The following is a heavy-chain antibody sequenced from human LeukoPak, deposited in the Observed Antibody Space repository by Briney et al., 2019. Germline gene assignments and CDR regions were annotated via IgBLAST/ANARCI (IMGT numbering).Heavy chain of an antibody. CDR2: IIPIFGTA. V-gene: IGHV1-69*13. Sequence: SVKVSCKASGGTFSSYAISWVRQAPGQGLEWMGGIIPIFGTANYAQKFQGRVTITADESTSTAYMELSSLRSEDTAVYYCARDCQYCSNTNCRCCWGQGTLVTVSS. J-gene: IGHJ4*02. D-gene: IGHD2-2*01. CDR1: GGTFSSYA. CDR3: ARDCQYCSNTNCRCC.